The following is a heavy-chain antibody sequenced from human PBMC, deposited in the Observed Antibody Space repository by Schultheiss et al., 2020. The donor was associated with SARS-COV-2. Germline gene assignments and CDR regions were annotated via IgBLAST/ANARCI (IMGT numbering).Heavy chain of an antibody. CDR2: ISSSSSYI. V-gene: IGHV3-21*05. Sequence: GGSLRLSCAASGFTFSSYSMNWVRQAPGKGLEWVSYISSSSSYIYYADSVKGRFTISRDNAKNSLYLQMNSLRAEDTAVYYCARSYGSGSIYYYYGMDVWGQGTTVTVSS. CDR3: ARSYGSGSIYYYYGMDV. D-gene: IGHD3-10*01. CDR1: GFTFSSYS. J-gene: IGHJ6*02.